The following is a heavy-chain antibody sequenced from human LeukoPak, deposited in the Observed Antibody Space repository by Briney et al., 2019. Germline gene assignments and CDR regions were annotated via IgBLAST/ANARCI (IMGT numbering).Heavy chain of an antibody. V-gene: IGHV3-33*01. CDR2: IWYDGSNV. Sequence: PGGSLRLSCAASGFTFSNYGMHWARQAPGKGLEWVGVIWYDGSNVKYPDSVKGRFTISRDTSKNTLYLQMSSLRAEDTALYYCARYDNGKDYFDYWGQGTLVTVSS. CDR1: GFTFSNYG. D-gene: IGHD1-1*01. J-gene: IGHJ4*02. CDR3: ARYDNGKDYFDY.